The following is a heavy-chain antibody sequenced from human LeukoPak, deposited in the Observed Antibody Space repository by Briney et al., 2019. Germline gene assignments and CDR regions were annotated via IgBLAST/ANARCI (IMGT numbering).Heavy chain of an antibody. J-gene: IGHJ6*02. CDR1: GGSISSSTYY. CDR2: IYYSGNT. CDR3: ARHQGDYYGSGNYNYGMDV. V-gene: IGHV4-39*01. Sequence: SSETLSLTCTVSGGSISSSTYYWGWIRQPPGKGLEWIGSIYYSGNTHYNPSLKSRVTIAVDTSKNQFSLKLSSVTAADTAVYYCARHQGDYYGSGNYNYGMDVWGQGTTVTVSS. D-gene: IGHD3-10*01.